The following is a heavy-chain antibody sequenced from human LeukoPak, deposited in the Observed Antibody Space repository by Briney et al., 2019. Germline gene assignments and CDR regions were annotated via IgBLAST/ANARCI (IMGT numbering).Heavy chain of an antibody. CDR1: GYTFTDFY. Sequence: GASVKVSCQTSGYTFTDFYMHWVRQAPGQGLEWMGWINPNSGGTNYAQKFQGRVTLTRDTSISTAYMELSRLRSEDTAVYYCARDILTGLNYYYYGLDVWGQGTTVTVSS. V-gene: IGHV1-2*02. D-gene: IGHD3-9*01. J-gene: IGHJ6*02. CDR2: INPNSGGT. CDR3: ARDILTGLNYYYYGLDV.